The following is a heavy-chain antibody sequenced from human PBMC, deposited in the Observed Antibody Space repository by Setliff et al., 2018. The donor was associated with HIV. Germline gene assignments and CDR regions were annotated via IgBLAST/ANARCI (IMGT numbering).Heavy chain of an antibody. CDR2: IYTSGNT. D-gene: IGHD3-10*01. CDR3: AGHFYYSGSGIWAGLDS. V-gene: IGHV4-4*07. J-gene: IGHJ4*02. Sequence: SETLSLTCTVSGVSISNYYWSWIRQPAGKGLEWIGRIYTSGNTNYNPSLKSRVTMSVDTSKKQFSLKLTSVTAADTAVYYCAGHFYYSGSGIWAGLDSWGQGTLVTVA. CDR1: GVSISNYY.